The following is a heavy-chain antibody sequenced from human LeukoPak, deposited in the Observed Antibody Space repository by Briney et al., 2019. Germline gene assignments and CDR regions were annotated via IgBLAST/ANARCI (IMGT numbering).Heavy chain of an antibody. CDR1: GGSITSYY. CDR2: IYYSGTT. J-gene: IGHJ5*02. V-gene: IGHV4-59*01. CDR3: VRSKSGAYGWFDP. Sequence: PSETLSLTCTVSGGSITSYYWSWIRQPSGTGLEWIGYIYYSGTTNYNPSLKSRVTISLATSKNQFSLKVNSVTAADTAVYYCVRSKSGAYGWFDPWGQGTLVTASS. D-gene: IGHD2-15*01.